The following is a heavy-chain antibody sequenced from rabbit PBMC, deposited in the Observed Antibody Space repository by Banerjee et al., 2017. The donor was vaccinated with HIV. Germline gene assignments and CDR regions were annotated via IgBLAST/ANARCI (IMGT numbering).Heavy chain of an antibody. CDR2: IYTGSSGNT. Sequence: QEQLVESGGGLVKPGASLTLTCTASGFSFSSGYYMCWVRQAPGKGLELIACIYTGSSGNTYYASWAKGRFTISKTSSTTVTLQMTSLTAADTATYFCARGPAYAGYGDVTFFTLWGQGTLVTVS. CDR3: ARGPAYAGYGDVTFFTL. D-gene: IGHD7-1*01. J-gene: IGHJ4*01. V-gene: IGHV1S45*01. CDR1: GFSFSSGYY.